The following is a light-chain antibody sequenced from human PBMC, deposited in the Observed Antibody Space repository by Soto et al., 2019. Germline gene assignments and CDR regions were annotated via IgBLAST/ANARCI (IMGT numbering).Light chain of an antibody. CDR2: VAS. Sequence: DIQLTQSPSFLSASVGDRVTITCRAGQGISSYLAWYQQKLGKAPKLLIYVASTLQSGVPSRFSGSGSGTEFTLTISSLQPEDFATYYCQQDNSYPLTFGGGTKVEIK. CDR1: QGISSY. CDR3: QQDNSYPLT. V-gene: IGKV1-9*01. J-gene: IGKJ4*01.